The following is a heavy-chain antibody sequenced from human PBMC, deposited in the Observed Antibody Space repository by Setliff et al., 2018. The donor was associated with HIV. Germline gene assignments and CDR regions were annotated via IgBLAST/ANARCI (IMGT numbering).Heavy chain of an antibody. V-gene: IGHV4-34*01. CDR1: GGSFSAYY. Sequence: SETLSLTCAVYGGSFSAYYWSWIRQTPGKGLEWIGEINHSGGTNYNPSLKSRVTMSVDTSKNQFSLKLSSVTAADTAVYYCASLKGHYFDTSGYYNNWFDPWGQGTLVTVSS. CDR2: INHSGGT. CDR3: ASLKGHYFDTSGYYNNWFDP. D-gene: IGHD3-22*01. J-gene: IGHJ5*02.